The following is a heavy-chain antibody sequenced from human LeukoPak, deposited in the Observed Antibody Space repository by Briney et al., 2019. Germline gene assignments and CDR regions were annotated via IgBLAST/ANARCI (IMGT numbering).Heavy chain of an antibody. CDR3: ARDHCGGDCYSLVIHYYYYGMDV. CDR1: GFTFSSYA. D-gene: IGHD2-21*02. J-gene: IGHJ6*02. Sequence: GGSLRLSCAASGFTFSSYAMHWVRQAPGKGLEWVAVISYDGSNKYYADSVKGRFTISRDNSKNTLYLQMNSLRAEDTAVYYCARDHCGGDCYSLVIHYYYYGMDVWGQGTTVTVSS. V-gene: IGHV3-30-3*01. CDR2: ISYDGSNK.